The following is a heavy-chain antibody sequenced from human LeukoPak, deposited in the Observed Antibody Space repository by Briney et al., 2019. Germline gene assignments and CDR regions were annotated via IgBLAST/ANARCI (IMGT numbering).Heavy chain of an antibody. CDR3: ARGGLRVMVYRLYYMDV. V-gene: IGHV1-2*02. J-gene: IGHJ6*03. D-gene: IGHD2-8*01. Sequence: ASVKVSCKASGYTFTSYDINWVRQATGQGLEWMGWINPNSGDTKYAQKFQGRVTMTRDTSISTAYMELTRLGSDDTAVYYCARGGLRVMVYRLYYMDVWGKGTTVTVSS. CDR1: GYTFTSYD. CDR2: INPNSGDT.